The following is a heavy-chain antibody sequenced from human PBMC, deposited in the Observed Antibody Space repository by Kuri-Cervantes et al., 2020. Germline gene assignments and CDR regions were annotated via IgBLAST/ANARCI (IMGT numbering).Heavy chain of an antibody. Sequence: SETLSLTWTVSGGSISSGGYYWSWIRQHPGKGLEWIGYIYYSGSTYYNPSLKSRVTISVDTSKNQFSLKLSSVTAADTAVYYCARVGVAGTLDYFDYWGQGTLVTVSS. CDR1: GGSISSGGYY. CDR2: IYYSGST. CDR3: ARVGVAGTLDYFDY. J-gene: IGHJ4*02. D-gene: IGHD6-19*01. V-gene: IGHV4-30-4*08.